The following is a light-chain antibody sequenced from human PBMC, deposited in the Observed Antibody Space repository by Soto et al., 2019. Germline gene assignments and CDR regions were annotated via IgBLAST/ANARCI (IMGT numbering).Light chain of an antibody. J-gene: IGKJ4*01. CDR3: QRYDTNPLT. CDR1: QGIDNY. Sequence: DIQMTQSPSSLSASVGDRVTITCRASQGIDNYLAWYQQRPGKVPKLLISGASTLQSGVPSRFIGSGSGTDFKLTISSLQPEDVTNYFCQRYDTNPLTFGGGTKVEIK. V-gene: IGKV1-27*01. CDR2: GAS.